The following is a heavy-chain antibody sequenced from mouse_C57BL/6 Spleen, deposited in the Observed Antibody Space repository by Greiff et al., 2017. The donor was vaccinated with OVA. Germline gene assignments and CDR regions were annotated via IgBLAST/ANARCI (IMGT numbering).Heavy chain of an antibody. CDR2: ISSGSSTI. V-gene: IGHV5-17*01. CDR1: GFTFSDYG. CDR3: ARRENGQEYFDV. Sequence: EVQLVESGGGLVKPGGSLKLSCAASGFTFSDYGMHWVRQAPEKGLEWVAYISSGSSTIYYADTVKGRFTISRDNAKNTLFLQMTSLRSEDTAMYYCARRENGQEYFDVWGTGTTVTVSS. D-gene: IGHD1-1*02. J-gene: IGHJ1*03.